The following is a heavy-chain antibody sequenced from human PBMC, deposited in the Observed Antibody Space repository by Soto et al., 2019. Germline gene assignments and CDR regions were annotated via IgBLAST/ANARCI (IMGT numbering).Heavy chain of an antibody. CDR1: GFTFSSYA. D-gene: IGHD6-13*01. J-gene: IGHJ4*02. CDR2: ISGSGGST. Sequence: GGSLRLSCAASGFTFSSYAMSWVRQAPGKGLEWVSAISGSGGSTYYADSVKGRFTISRDNSKNTLDLQMNSLRAEDTAVYYCAKDFRPYSLGEPPDYWGQGTLVTVSS. V-gene: IGHV3-23*01. CDR3: AKDFRPYSLGEPPDY.